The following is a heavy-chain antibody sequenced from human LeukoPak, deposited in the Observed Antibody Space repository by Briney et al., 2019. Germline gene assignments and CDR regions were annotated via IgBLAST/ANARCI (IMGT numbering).Heavy chain of an antibody. V-gene: IGHV3-33*01. Sequence: HPGRSLRLSCAASGFTFSSYGMHWVRQAPGKGLEWVAVIRYDGSNKYYADSVKGRFTISRDNSKNTLYLQMNSLRAEDTAVYYCARDRDSGYSYGSIHYYYGMDVWGQGTTVTVSS. J-gene: IGHJ6*02. CDR1: GFTFSSYG. CDR3: ARDRDSGYSYGSIHYYYGMDV. CDR2: IRYDGSNK. D-gene: IGHD5-18*01.